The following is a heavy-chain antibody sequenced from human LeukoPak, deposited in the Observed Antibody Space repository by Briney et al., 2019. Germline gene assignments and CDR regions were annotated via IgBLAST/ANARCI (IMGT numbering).Heavy chain of an antibody. J-gene: IGHJ4*02. V-gene: IGHV1-18*01. Sequence: ASVKVSCKASGYTFTNYGFSWVRQTPGQGLEWMGWINANNGHTNYAQKFQGRVTMTTETSTSTAYMELKSLRSDDTAMYYCARAPMVGPTRVQFWGQGTLVTVSS. CDR2: INANNGHT. D-gene: IGHD1-26*01. CDR3: ARAPMVGPTRVQF. CDR1: GYTFTNYG.